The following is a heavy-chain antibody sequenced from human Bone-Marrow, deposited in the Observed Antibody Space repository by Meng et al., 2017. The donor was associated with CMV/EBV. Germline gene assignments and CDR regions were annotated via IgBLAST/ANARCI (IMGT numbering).Heavy chain of an antibody. CDR3: ARLGAPAGQKVIRPSNYFYYGLDV. Sequence: GGSLRLSCKASGYRFTNYWIGWVRQMPGKGLEWMGIIYPGDSDTRYSPSFQGQVTISADKSISTAHLQWSSLKASDTAIYYCARLGAPAGQKVIRPSNYFYYGLDVWGQGTTVTVSS. CDR1: GYRFTNYW. V-gene: IGHV5-51*01. CDR2: IYPGDSDT. D-gene: IGHD6-13*01. J-gene: IGHJ6*02.